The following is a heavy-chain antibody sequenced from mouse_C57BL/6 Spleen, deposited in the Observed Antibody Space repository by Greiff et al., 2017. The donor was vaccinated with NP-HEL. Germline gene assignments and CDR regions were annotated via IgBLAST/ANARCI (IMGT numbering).Heavy chain of an antibody. CDR1: GYAFSSSW. V-gene: IGHV1-82*01. J-gene: IGHJ4*01. CDR3: ACGYYYGSSYYYAMDY. CDR2: IYPGDGDT. D-gene: IGHD1-1*01. Sequence: QVQLQQSGPELVKPGASVKISCKASGYAFSSSWMNWVKQRPGKGLEWIGRIYPGDGDTNYNGKFKGKATLTADKSSSTAYMQLSSLTSEDSAVYFCACGYYYGSSYYYAMDYWGQGTSVTVSS.